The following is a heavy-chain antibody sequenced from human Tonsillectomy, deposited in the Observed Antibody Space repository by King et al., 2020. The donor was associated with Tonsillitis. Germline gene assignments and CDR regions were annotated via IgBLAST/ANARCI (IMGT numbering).Heavy chain of an antibody. D-gene: IGHD2-2*01. Sequence: QLQESGPGLVKPSETLSLPCNVSGGSISSGNHYWGWIRQPPGKGLAWIGSIHHSGSTFYNPSLKSRVSISVDTSKNQFSLKLTSVTAADTAIYYCARHGSSNYYFDNWGQGTLVTVSS. V-gene: IGHV4-39*01. CDR3: ARHGSSNYYFDN. J-gene: IGHJ4*02. CDR2: IHHSGST. CDR1: GGSISSGNHY.